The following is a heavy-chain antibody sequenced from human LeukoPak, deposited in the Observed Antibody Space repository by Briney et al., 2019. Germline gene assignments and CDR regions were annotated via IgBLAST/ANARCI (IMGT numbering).Heavy chain of an antibody. CDR2: INHSGST. CDR3: ARGGDSSGYRTGNAAFDI. Sequence: SETLSLTCAVYGGSFSGYYWSWIRQPPGEGVEWIGEINHSGSTNYNPSLKSRVTISVDTSKNQFSLKLSSVTAADTAVYYCARGGDSSGYRTGNAAFDIWGQGTMVTVSS. D-gene: IGHD3-22*01. J-gene: IGHJ3*02. CDR1: GGSFSGYY. V-gene: IGHV4-34*01.